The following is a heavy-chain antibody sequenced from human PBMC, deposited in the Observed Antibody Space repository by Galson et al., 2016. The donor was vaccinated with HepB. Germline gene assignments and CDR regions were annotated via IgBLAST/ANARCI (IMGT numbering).Heavy chain of an antibody. Sequence: SLRLSCAASGFAVRGNYMSWVRQAPGKGLEWVSFLYNSGKTYYTDSVKGRFTISRDTSKNTLYLQMNSLRAEDTAVYYCARVENELWWQPYFDYWGQGTLVTVSS. J-gene: IGHJ4*02. D-gene: IGHD2-15*01. CDR3: ARVENELWWQPYFDY. V-gene: IGHV3-53*01. CDR1: GFAVRGNY. CDR2: LYNSGKT.